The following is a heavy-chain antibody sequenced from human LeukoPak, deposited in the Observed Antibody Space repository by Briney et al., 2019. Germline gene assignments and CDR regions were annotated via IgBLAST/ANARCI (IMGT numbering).Heavy chain of an antibody. Sequence: GGSLRLSCAASGFTVSSNYMSWVRQAPGKGLEWVSVIYSGDNTYYADSVKGRFTISRDNSKNTLYLQMNSLRAEDTAVYYCARGIVGALDAFDIWGQGTMVTVSS. V-gene: IGHV3-66*01. CDR1: GFTVSSNY. CDR2: IYSGDNT. J-gene: IGHJ3*02. D-gene: IGHD1-26*01. CDR3: ARGIVGALDAFDI.